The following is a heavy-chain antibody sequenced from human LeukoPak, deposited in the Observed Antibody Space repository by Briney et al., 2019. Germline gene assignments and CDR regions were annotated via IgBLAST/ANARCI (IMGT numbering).Heavy chain of an antibody. V-gene: IGHV4-30-4*08. Sequence: SETLSLTCTVSGGSIRSGDYSWNWIRQHPGKGLEWIGYIYYSGSTNYNPSLKSRVTISVDTSKNQFSLKLSSVTAADTAVYYCARMYSSSWSWGDAFDIWGQGTMVTVSS. CDR3: ARMYSSSWSWGDAFDI. J-gene: IGHJ3*02. CDR2: IYYSGST. CDR1: GGSIRSGDYS. D-gene: IGHD6-13*01.